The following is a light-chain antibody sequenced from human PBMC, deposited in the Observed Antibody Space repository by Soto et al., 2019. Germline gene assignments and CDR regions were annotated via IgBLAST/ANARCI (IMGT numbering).Light chain of an antibody. CDR1: SSDVGGYNY. J-gene: IGLJ1*01. Sequence: QSVLTQPASVSGSPGQSITISCTGTSSDVGGYNYVSWYQQYPGKAPKLMIYEVSNRPSGVSNRFSGSKSGNTASLTISGLQAEDEADYYCTSYIRSSTLDYGFGTGTKGTVL. CDR3: TSYIRSSTLDYG. CDR2: EVS. V-gene: IGLV2-14*01.